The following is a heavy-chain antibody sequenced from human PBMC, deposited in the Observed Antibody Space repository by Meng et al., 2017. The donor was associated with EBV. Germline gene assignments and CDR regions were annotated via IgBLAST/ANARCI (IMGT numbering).Heavy chain of an antibody. CDR2: YDPEDGET. D-gene: IGHD3-22*01. V-gene: IGHV1-24*01. CDR1: RYTLTELC. CDR3: ITRAHSSGYYY. J-gene: IGHJ4*02. Sequence: QVQLVQSGAEVKKPGAPVKVSCKVSRYTLTELCMYWVRQAPGKGLEWVGGYDPEDGETIYALKFQGRVAMTEDTSTDTAYMELSSLRSEDTAVYYCITRAHSSGYYYWGKGNLVTAPQ.